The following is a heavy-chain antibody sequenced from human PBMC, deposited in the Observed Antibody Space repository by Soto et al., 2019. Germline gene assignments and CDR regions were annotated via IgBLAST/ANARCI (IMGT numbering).Heavy chain of an antibody. V-gene: IGHV4-59*08. J-gene: IGHJ4*02. Sequence: SETLSLTCSVSGGSIRSYYWSWIRQPPGKGLKWIGYIYYSGSTNYNPSLKSRVTISVDTSKNQFSLKLTSVTAADTAVYYCARQDGSGRYPFDYWGRGSLVTVSS. CDR2: IYYSGST. CDR3: ARQDGSGRYPFDY. CDR1: GGSIRSYY. D-gene: IGHD3-10*01.